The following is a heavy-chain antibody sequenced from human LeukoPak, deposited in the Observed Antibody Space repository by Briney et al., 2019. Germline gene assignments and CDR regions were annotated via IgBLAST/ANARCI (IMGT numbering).Heavy chain of an antibody. D-gene: IGHD6-6*01. CDR2: IYTSGST. CDR1: GGSISSYY. Sequence: SETLSLTCTVSGGSISSYYWSWIRQPAGKGLEWIGRIYTSGSTSYNPSLKSRVTISVDKSKNQFSLKLSSVTAADTAVYYCARAPPEYSGTFFDYWGQGTLVTVSS. CDR3: ARAPPEYSGTFFDY. V-gene: IGHV4-4*07. J-gene: IGHJ4*02.